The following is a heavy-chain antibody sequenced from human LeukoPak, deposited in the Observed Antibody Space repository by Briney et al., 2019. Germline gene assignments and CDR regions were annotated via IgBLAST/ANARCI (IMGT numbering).Heavy chain of an antibody. CDR3: AKDREILTGYYITDAFDI. CDR2: ISSSSSYI. V-gene: IGHV3-21*01. Sequence: GGSLRLSCAASGFTFSSYSMNWVRQAPGKGLEWVSSISSSSSYIYYADSVKGRFTISRDNAKHSLYLQVNSLRAEDTAVYYGAKDREILTGYYITDAFDIWGQGTMVTVSS. CDR1: GFTFSSYS. D-gene: IGHD3-9*01. J-gene: IGHJ3*02.